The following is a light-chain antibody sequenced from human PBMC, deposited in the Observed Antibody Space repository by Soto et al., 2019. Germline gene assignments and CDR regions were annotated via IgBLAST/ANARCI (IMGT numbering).Light chain of an antibody. CDR3: SSYSSSGFEV. J-gene: IGLJ2*01. CDR2: DVS. Sequence: QSVLTQPASVSRSPEQSITISCTGTSSDVGGYNYVVWHQQHPGKAPKVLIHDVSRRPSRVSERFSGSKSGDTASLTISGLQAEDEADYYCSSYSSSGFEVFGGGTKLTVL. CDR1: SSDVGGYNY. V-gene: IGLV2-14*03.